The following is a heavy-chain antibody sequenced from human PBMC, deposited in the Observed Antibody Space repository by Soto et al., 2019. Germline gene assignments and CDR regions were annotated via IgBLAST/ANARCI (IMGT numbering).Heavy chain of an antibody. J-gene: IGHJ6*02. Sequence: QLQLQESGPGLVKPSETLSLTCTVSGGSISSSSYYWGWIRQPPGKGLEWIGCVYYSGSTYYNPSLKSRVTISVDTPKNQFSLKLSSVTAADTAVYSCARHWDGYSSSWSHFSYYYYGMDVWGQGTTVTVSS. V-gene: IGHV4-39*01. CDR3: ARHWDGYSSSWSHFSYYYYGMDV. D-gene: IGHD6-13*01. CDR1: GGSISSSSYY. CDR2: VYYSGST.